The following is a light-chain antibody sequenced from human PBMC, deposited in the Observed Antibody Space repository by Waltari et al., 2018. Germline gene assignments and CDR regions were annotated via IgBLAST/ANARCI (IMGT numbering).Light chain of an antibody. CDR3: QQYFDTPS. CDR1: QSLLYRANNKNY. V-gene: IGKV4-1*01. Sequence: DIVMTQSPDSLAVSLGERATIKCTSGQSLLYRANNKNYLAWYQQKPGQPPKRLIYWASTRDSGVPDRFSGSGSGTDFTLTISSLQAADVAVYYCQQYFDTPSFGPGTKVEIK. CDR2: WAS. J-gene: IGKJ3*01.